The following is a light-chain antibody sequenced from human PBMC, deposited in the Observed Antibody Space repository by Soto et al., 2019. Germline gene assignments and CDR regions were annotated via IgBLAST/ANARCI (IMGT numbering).Light chain of an antibody. V-gene: IGKV3-20*01. J-gene: IGKJ4*01. CDR3: QQYVKSPLT. CDR1: QSVSSSY. Sequence: IVSTKSPGTLALSPGEGATRSGRAIQSVSSSYLAWYQQKPGQAPRLVIYGASSRATGIPDRFSGSGSGTDFTLTISRLEPEDFAVYYCQQYVKSPLTFGGGTKVEIK. CDR2: GAS.